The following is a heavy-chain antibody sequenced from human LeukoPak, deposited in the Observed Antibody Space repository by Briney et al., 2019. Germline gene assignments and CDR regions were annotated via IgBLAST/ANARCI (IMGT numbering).Heavy chain of an antibody. CDR3: TRETYYYDSSAYVIDY. V-gene: IGHV4-38-2*02. Sequence: SETLSLTLPVSGYSPSSGYYWGWVRPPPRKGLEWVWSIYHSGSTYYNPSLKSRVTMSVDMSKNQFSLKLSSVTAADTAVYYCTRETYYYDSSAYVIDYWGQGTLVTVSS. CDR1: GYSPSSGYY. CDR2: IYHSGST. J-gene: IGHJ4*02. D-gene: IGHD3-22*01.